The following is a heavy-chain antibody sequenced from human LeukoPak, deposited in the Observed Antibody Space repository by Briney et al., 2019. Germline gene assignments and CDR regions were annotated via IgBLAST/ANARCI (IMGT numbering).Heavy chain of an antibody. Sequence: RAGGSLRLSCAASGFTFDDYGMSWVRQAPGKGLEWVSGINWDGGRTGYADSVKGRFTISRDNAKNSLYLQMNSLRAEDTAVYYCAKVGYCSSTSCYPTYYFDYWGQGTLVTVSS. CDR1: GFTFDDYG. J-gene: IGHJ4*02. CDR3: AKVGYCSSTSCYPTYYFDY. D-gene: IGHD2-2*01. CDR2: INWDGGRT. V-gene: IGHV3-20*04.